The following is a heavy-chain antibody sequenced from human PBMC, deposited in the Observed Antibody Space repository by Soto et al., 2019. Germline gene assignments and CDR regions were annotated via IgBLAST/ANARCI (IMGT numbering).Heavy chain of an antibody. Sequence: SETLSLTCSVSGGSISSGGYYWSWIRQHPGKGLEWIGYIYYIGSTKYNPSLKSRVTMSVDTSENQFSLKLSSVTAADTAAYYCAREQLSNSWLGYFDLWGRGTRVTVSS. J-gene: IGHJ2*01. CDR2: IYYIGST. CDR1: GGSISSGGYY. D-gene: IGHD6-13*01. CDR3: AREQLSNSWLGYFDL. V-gene: IGHV4-61*08.